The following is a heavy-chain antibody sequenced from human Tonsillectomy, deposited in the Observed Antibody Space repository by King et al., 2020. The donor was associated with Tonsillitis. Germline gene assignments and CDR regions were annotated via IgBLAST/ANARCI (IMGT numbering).Heavy chain of an antibody. J-gene: IGHJ4*02. V-gene: IGHV4-61*02. CDR1: VGSISSGNYY. CDR3: ARKHIGSYFAS. D-gene: IGHD1-26*01. Sequence: QLQESGPGLMKPSQTLSLTCTVSVGSISSGNYYWSWIRQPAGKGLEWIGHVYTSGSTNSNPSLKSRVTMSVDTSKNQFSLRLSSVTAADTAVYYCARKHIGSYFASWGQGTLVTVSS. CDR2: VYTSGST.